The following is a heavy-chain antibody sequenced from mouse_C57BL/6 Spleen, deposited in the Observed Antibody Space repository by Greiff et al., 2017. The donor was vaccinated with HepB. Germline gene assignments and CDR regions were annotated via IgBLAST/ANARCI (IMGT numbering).Heavy chain of an antibody. CDR3: ARSGYSNYGYFDV. V-gene: IGHV1-54*01. Sequence: VQLQQSGAELVRPGTSVKVSCKASGYAFTNYLIEWVKQRPGQGLGWIGVINPGSGGTNYNEKFKGKATLTADKSSSTAYMQLSSLTSEDSAVYFCARSGYSNYGYFDVWGTGTTVTVSS. CDR2: INPGSGGT. J-gene: IGHJ1*03. CDR1: GYAFTNYL. D-gene: IGHD2-5*01.